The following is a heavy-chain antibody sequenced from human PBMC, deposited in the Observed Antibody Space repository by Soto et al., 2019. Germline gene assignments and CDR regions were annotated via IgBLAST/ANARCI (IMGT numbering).Heavy chain of an antibody. CDR1: GGTFSSYA. V-gene: IGHV1-69*13. CDR3: AREFGITGTRMAFDI. CDR2: IIPIFGTA. J-gene: IGHJ3*02. D-gene: IGHD1-7*01. Sequence: SVKVSCKASGGTFSSYAISWVRQAPGQGLEWMGGIIPIFGTANYAQKFQGRVTITADESTSTAYMELSSLRSEDTAVYYCAREFGITGTRMAFDIWGQGTMVTVSS.